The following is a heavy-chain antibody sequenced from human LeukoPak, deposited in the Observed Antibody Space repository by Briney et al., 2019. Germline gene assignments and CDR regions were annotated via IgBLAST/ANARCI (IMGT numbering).Heavy chain of an antibody. CDR3: ARDLRYSSSWYGDWFDP. Sequence: GASVKVSCKASGGTFSSYAISWVRQAPGQRLEWMGGIIPIFGTANYAQKFQGRVTITADESTSTAYMELSSLRSEDTAVYYCARDLRYSSSWYGDWFDPWGQGTLVTVSS. J-gene: IGHJ5*02. CDR2: IIPIFGTA. CDR1: GGTFSSYA. V-gene: IGHV1-69*13. D-gene: IGHD6-13*01.